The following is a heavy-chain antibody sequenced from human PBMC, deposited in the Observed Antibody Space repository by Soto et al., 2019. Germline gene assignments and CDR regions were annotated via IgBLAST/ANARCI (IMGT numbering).Heavy chain of an antibody. Sequence: GESLKISCKGSGYSFTSYWISWVRQMPGKGLEWMGRIDPSDSYTNYSPSFQGHVTISADKSISTAYLQWSSLKASDTAMYYCARHGISDEYYYYGMDVWGQGTTVTVS. V-gene: IGHV5-10-1*01. CDR3: ARHGISDEYYYYGMDV. CDR1: GYSFTSYW. CDR2: IDPSDSYT. J-gene: IGHJ6*02. D-gene: IGHD1-26*01.